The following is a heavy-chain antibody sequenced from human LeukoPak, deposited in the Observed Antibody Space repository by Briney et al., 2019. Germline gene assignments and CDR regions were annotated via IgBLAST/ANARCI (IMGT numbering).Heavy chain of an antibody. D-gene: IGHD3-3*01. CDR1: GYSISSDYY. J-gene: IGHJ6*03. Sequence: SETLSLTCAVSGYSISSDYYWGWIRQPSGKGLGWIGSIYQSVSTYYNPSLKSRVTISVDTSKNQFSLKLSSVTAADTAVYYCARATSDYDFWTPLDYYMDVWGKGTTVTVSS. CDR2: IYQSVST. V-gene: IGHV4-38-2*01. CDR3: ARATSDYDFWTPLDYYMDV.